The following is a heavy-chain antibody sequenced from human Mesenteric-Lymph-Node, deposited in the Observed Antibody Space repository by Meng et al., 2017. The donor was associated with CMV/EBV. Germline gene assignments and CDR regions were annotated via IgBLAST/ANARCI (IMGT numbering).Heavy chain of an antibody. CDR1: GFTFSSYG. CDR3: ARDGCSSTSCPKYFQH. V-gene: IGHV3-30*02. J-gene: IGHJ1*01. D-gene: IGHD2-2*01. CDR2: IRFDGSNK. Sequence: GESLKISCAASGFTFSSYGMHWVRQAPGKGLEWVAFIRFDGSNKYCADSVKGRFTISRDNAKNSLYLQMNSLRAEDTAVYYCARDGCSSTSCPKYFQHWGQGTLVTVSS.